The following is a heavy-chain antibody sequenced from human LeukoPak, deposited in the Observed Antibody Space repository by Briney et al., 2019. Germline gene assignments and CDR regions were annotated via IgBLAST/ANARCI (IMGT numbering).Heavy chain of an antibody. Sequence: SVKVSCKASGGTFSSYAISWVRQAPGQGLEWMGGIIPIFGTANYAQKFQGRVTITADESTSTAYMELSSLRSEDTAVYYCARGRLSNYYYYYMDVWGKGTTVTVSS. CDR2: IIPIFGTA. D-gene: IGHD4-11*01. V-gene: IGHV1-69*01. J-gene: IGHJ6*03. CDR3: ARGRLSNYYYYYMDV. CDR1: GGTFSSYA.